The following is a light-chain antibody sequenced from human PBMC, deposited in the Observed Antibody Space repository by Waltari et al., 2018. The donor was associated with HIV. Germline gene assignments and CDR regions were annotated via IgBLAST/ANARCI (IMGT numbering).Light chain of an antibody. CDR3: QVWDTSREQPL. CDR2: ENS. Sequence: SYVLSQPPSVSVAPGQTARIPCWGNDIGNKSVHWYQQRAGQAPVLGVYENSDRPSGIPERFSGSNSENTATLIISRVEAGDEAGDEADYYGQVWDTSREQPLSGVWTKLTVL. CDR1: DIGNKS. J-gene: IGLJ3*02. V-gene: IGLV3-21*02.